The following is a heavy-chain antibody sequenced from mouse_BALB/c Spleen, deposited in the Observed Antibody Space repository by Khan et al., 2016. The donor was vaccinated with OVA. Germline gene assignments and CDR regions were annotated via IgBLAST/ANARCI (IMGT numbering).Heavy chain of an antibody. Sequence: VQLQQSGAELARPGASVKMSCKASGYTFTTYTMHWVKQRPGQGLEWIGYINPSNGYTNYNQKFKDKSTLTADKSSSTAYMQLSSLTSDYSAVYYCAREGAYYRADGCASYWGQGTLVTVSA. CDR3: AREGAYYRADGCASY. CDR1: GYTFTTYT. CDR2: INPSNGYT. V-gene: IGHV1-4*01. J-gene: IGHJ3*01. D-gene: IGHD2-14*01.